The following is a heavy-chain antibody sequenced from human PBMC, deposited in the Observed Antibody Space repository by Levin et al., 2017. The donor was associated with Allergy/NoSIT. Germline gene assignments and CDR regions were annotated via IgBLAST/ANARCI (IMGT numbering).Heavy chain of an antibody. D-gene: IGHD3-9*01. CDR2: IYNSGST. V-gene: IGHV4-39*01. CDR1: GGSISSSISY. Sequence: PSETLSLTFTVSGGSISSSISYWGWIRQAPGKGLEWIGSIYNSGSTYYNPSLKSRVTTSVDTSKNQFSLKLSSVTAADTAVYYCARQCYDILTGYYNFDYWGQGTLVTVSS. CDR3: ARQCYDILTGYYNFDY. J-gene: IGHJ4*02.